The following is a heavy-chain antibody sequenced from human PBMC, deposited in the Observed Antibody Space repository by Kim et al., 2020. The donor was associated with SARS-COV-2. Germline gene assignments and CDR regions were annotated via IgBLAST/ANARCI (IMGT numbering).Heavy chain of an antibody. J-gene: IGHJ2*01. Sequence: NYAQKLQGRVTMTTDTSTSTAYMELRSLRSDDTAVYYCARSNHPDWYFDLWGRGTLVTVSS. CDR3: ARSNHPDWYFDL. V-gene: IGHV1-18*01.